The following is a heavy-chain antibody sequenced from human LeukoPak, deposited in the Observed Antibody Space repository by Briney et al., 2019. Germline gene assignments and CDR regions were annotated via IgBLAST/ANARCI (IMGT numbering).Heavy chain of an antibody. D-gene: IGHD2-2*01. J-gene: IGHJ5*02. V-gene: IGHV1-46*01. Sequence: ASVKVSCKASGYTFTSYYMHWVRQAPGQGLEWMGIINPSGGSTSYAQKFQGRVTITRDTSASTAYMELSSLRSEDTAVYYCARSCSSTSCYFNWFDPWGQGTLVTVSS. CDR2: INPSGGST. CDR1: GYTFTSYY. CDR3: ARSCSSTSCYFNWFDP.